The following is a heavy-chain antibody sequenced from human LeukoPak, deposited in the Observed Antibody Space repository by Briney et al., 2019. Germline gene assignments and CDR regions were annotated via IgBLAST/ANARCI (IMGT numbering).Heavy chain of an antibody. J-gene: IGHJ3*02. D-gene: IGHD4-23*01. CDR2: INTDGSST. Sequence: TGGSLRLSCAASGFTFSSYWMHWVRQAPGKGLVWVSRINTDGSSTSYADSVKGRFTISRDNSKNTLYLQMNSLRAEDTAVYYCAKDGYGGAFDIWGQGTMVTVSS. CDR1: GFTFSSYW. V-gene: IGHV3-74*01. CDR3: AKDGYGGAFDI.